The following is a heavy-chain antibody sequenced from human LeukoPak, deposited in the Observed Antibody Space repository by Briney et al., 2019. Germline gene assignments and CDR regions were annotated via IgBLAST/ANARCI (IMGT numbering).Heavy chain of an antibody. Sequence: SVKVSCKASGGTFSSYAISWVRQAPGQGLEWMGGVIPIFGTANYAQKFQGRVTITADESTSTAYMELSSLRSEDTAVYYCARGGDRFLEWLFYTYYYYGMDVWGQGTTVTVSS. J-gene: IGHJ6*02. V-gene: IGHV1-69*13. CDR3: ARGGDRFLEWLFYTYYYYGMDV. CDR1: GGTFSSYA. D-gene: IGHD3-3*01. CDR2: VIPIFGTA.